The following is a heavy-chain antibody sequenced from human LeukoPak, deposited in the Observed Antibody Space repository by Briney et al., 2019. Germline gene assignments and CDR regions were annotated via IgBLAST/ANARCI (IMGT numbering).Heavy chain of an antibody. CDR2: INTDGSST. Sequence: GGSLRLSCAASGFTVSSSWMHWVRQAPGKGLVWVSRINTDGSSTTYADSVKGRFTISRDNANNTLYLQMNSLRGEDTAVYYCARGSSWPDYWGQGTLVTVSS. CDR1: GFTVSSSW. D-gene: IGHD6-13*01. J-gene: IGHJ4*02. V-gene: IGHV3-74*01. CDR3: ARGSSWPDY.